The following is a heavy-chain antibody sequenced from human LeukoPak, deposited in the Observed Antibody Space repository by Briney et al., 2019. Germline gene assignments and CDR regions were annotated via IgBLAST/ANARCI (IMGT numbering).Heavy chain of an antibody. CDR2: ISYDGSNK. D-gene: IGHD3-10*01. J-gene: IGHJ4*02. Sequence: GGSLRLSCEVSGFTFSSYAIHWVRQAPGKGLEWVASISYDGSNKYYADSVKGRFTISRDNSKNTLYLQMNSLRAEDTAVYYCARGDITMVRGVPDYWGQGTLVTVSS. V-gene: IGHV3-30-3*01. CDR3: ARGDITMVRGVPDY. CDR1: GFTFSSYA.